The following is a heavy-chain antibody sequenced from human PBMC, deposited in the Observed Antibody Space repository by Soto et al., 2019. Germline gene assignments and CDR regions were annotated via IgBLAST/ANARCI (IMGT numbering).Heavy chain of an antibody. V-gene: IGHV1-24*01. Sequence: RASVKVSCKVSGYTLTELSMHWVRQAPGKGLEWMGGFDPEDGETIYAQKFQGRVTMTEDTSTDTAYMELSSLRSEDTAVYYCAAAPYYYDSSGYSNWFDPWGQGTLVTVSS. D-gene: IGHD3-22*01. CDR1: GYTLTELS. CDR2: FDPEDGET. CDR3: AAAPYYYDSSGYSNWFDP. J-gene: IGHJ5*02.